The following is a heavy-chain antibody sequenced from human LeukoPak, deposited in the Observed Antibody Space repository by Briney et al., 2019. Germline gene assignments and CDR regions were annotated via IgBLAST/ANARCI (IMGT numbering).Heavy chain of an antibody. J-gene: IGHJ4*02. V-gene: IGHV3-21*01. CDR2: ISSSGNSM. D-gene: IGHD3-9*01. CDR1: GFTFSTYS. CDR3: ASVMEVGIWLFDY. Sequence: PGGSLRLSCAASGFTFSTYSMNWVRQAPGKGLEWVSSISSSGNSMYYADSVKGRFTISRDNAKNSLYLQMRSLRAEDTAVYYCASVMEVGIWLFDYWGQGTLVTVSS.